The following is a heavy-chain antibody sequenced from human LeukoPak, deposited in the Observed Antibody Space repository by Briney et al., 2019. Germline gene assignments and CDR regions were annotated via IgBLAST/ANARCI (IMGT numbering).Heavy chain of an antibody. Sequence: SETLSLTCIVSGGSISPYYWSWIRQPPGSGLEWIAYIYYSGSTSYNPSLKSRVAISVGTSNNEVSLKLSSVTAADTAVYYCARHGYCSGGSCYWDYWGQGTLVTVSS. CDR1: GGSISPYY. CDR2: IYYSGST. D-gene: IGHD2-15*01. J-gene: IGHJ4*02. CDR3: ARHGYCSGGSCYWDY. V-gene: IGHV4-59*08.